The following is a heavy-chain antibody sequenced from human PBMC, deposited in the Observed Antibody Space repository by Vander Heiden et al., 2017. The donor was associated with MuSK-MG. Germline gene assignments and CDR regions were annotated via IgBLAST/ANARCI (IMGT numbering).Heavy chain of an antibody. Sequence: QVQLVESGGGVVQPGRSLRLSCAASGFTFSSYGMHWVRQAPGKGLEWVAVISYDGSNKYYADSVKGRFTISRDNSKNTLYLQMNSLRAEDTAVYYCAKGKCYCSGGSCYPYYFDYWVQGTLVTVSS. CDR2: ISYDGSNK. CDR3: AKGKCYCSGGSCYPYYFDY. J-gene: IGHJ4*02. V-gene: IGHV3-30*18. D-gene: IGHD2-15*01. CDR1: GFTFSSYG.